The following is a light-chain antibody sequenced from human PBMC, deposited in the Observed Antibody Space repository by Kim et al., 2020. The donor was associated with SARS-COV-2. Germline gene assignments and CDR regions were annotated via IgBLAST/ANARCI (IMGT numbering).Light chain of an antibody. CDR1: QSISSY. Sequence: ASVGDRVTITCRASQSISSYLNWYQQKPGKAPKLLIYAASSLQSGVPSRFSGSGSGTDFTLAISSLQPEDFATYYCQQSYSTLLTFGGGTKVDIK. CDR2: AAS. V-gene: IGKV1-39*01. J-gene: IGKJ4*01. CDR3: QQSYSTLLT.